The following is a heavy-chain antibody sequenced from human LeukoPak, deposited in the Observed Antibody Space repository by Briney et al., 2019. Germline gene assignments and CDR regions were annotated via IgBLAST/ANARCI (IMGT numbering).Heavy chain of an antibody. CDR3: ARGAYGSGSYYIF. V-gene: IGHV3-7*04. J-gene: IGHJ1*01. CDR2: IKQDGSEK. D-gene: IGHD3-10*01. CDR1: GFTFSSYW. Sequence: GGSLRLSCAASGFTFSSYWMSWVCQAPGKGLEWVANIKQDGSEKYYVDSVKGRFTISRDNAKNSLYLQMNSLRAEDTAVYYCARGAYGSGSYYIFWGQGTLVTVSS.